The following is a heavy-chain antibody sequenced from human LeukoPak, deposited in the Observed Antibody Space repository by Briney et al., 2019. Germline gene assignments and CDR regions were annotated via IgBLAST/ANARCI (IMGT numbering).Heavy chain of an antibody. CDR3: TRDNRYYY. J-gene: IGHJ4*02. CDR1: GFTFSNYW. Sequence: GGSLRLSCAASGFTFSNYWMSWVRQAPGKGLEWVANIKEDGSEKYYEDSLKGRFTISRDNAKNLVYLQMNSLRAEDTAVYYCTRDNRYYYWGQGTVVTVSS. CDR2: IKEDGSEK. V-gene: IGHV3-7*01. D-gene: IGHD2-21*01.